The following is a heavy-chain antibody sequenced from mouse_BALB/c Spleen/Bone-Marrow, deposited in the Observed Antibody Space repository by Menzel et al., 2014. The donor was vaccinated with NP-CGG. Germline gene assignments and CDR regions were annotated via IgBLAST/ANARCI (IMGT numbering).Heavy chain of an antibody. CDR3: SRGRRDALDY. J-gene: IGHJ4*01. CDR1: GYTFTSYY. CDR2: INPSNGGT. V-gene: IGHV1S16*01. Sequence: QVQLQQSGAELVKPGASVKLSCKASGYTFTSYYMYWVKQRPGQGLEWFGEINPSNGGTNFNEKFKNKATLTVDKSTSTAYMKLSSLTSEDSAVYYCSRGRRDALDYWGQGTSVTASS.